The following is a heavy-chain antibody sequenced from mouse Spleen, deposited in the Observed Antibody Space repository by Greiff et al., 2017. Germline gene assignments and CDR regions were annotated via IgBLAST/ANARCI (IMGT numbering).Heavy chain of an antibody. J-gene: IGHJ2*01. V-gene: IGHV1-81*01. Sequence: VKLQQSGAELARPGASVKLSCKASGYTFTSYGISWVKQRTGQGLEWIGEIYPRSGNTYYNEKFKGKATLTADKSSSTAYMELRSLTSEDSAVYFCARGGLYYGNMYYFDYWGQGTTLTVSS. CDR1: GYTFTSYG. CDR3: ARGGLYYGNMYYFDY. CDR2: IYPRSGNT. D-gene: IGHD2-1*01.